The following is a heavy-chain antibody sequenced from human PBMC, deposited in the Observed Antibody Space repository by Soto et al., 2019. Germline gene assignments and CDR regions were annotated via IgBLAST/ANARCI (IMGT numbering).Heavy chain of an antibody. D-gene: IGHD3-3*01. Sequence: ASVKVSCKASGYTFTSYDINWVRQATGQGLEWMGWMNPNSGNTGYAQKFQGRVTMTRNTSISTAYMELSSLRSEDTAVYYCARGQRITIFGVVTTDAFDIWGQGTMVTVSS. V-gene: IGHV1-8*01. CDR1: GYTFTSYD. CDR2: MNPNSGNT. CDR3: ARGQRITIFGVVTTDAFDI. J-gene: IGHJ3*02.